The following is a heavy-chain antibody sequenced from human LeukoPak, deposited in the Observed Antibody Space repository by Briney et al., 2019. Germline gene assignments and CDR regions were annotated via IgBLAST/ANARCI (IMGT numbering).Heavy chain of an antibody. D-gene: IGHD2-15*01. V-gene: IGHV1-2*02. CDR3: ARDPVVGAKGVWFDP. Sequence: RWASVKVSCKASGYTFTGYYMHWVRQAPGQGLEWTGWINPNNGGTHYAQKFQGRVTMTRDTSISTAYMELSRLRSDDTAVYYCARDPVVGAKGVWFDPWGQGTLVTVSS. J-gene: IGHJ5*02. CDR1: GYTFTGYY. CDR2: INPNNGGT.